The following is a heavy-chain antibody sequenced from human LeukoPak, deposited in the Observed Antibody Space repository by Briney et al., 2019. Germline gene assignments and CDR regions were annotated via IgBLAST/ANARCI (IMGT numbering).Heavy chain of an antibody. CDR2: IYYSGST. D-gene: IGHD6-19*01. V-gene: IGHV4-61*01. CDR1: GGSVNSGSYY. CDR3: ARDWPAVAGFDY. Sequence: SETLSLTCTVSGGSVNSGSYYWSWIRQPPGKGLEWIGYIYYSGSTNYNSSLKSRVTISVDTSKNQFSLKLSSVTAADTAVYYCARDWPAVAGFDYWGQGTLVTVSS. J-gene: IGHJ4*02.